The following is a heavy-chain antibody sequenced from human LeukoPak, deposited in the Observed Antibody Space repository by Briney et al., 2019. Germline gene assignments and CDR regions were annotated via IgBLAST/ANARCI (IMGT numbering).Heavy chain of an antibody. CDR1: GYTFTRYY. CDR2: INPSGGST. CDR3: ARGGLWFGELSGGFDP. Sequence: ASVKVSCKASGYTFTRYYMHWVRQAPGQGLEWMGIINPSGGSTSYAQKFQGRVTMTTDTSTSTAYMGLRSLRSDDTAVYYCARGGLWFGELSGGFDPWGQGTLVTVSS. D-gene: IGHD3-10*01. V-gene: IGHV1-46*01. J-gene: IGHJ5*02.